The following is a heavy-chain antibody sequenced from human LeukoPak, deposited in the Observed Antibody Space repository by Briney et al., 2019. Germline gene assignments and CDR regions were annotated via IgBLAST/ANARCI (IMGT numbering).Heavy chain of an antibody. CDR3: ARAGDDPYFDY. D-gene: IGHD1-1*01. Sequence: ASVRVSCKASGYTFTRYGISWVRQAPGQGLQWLGWISASNGNTNYAQKFRDRVTMSTDTSTGTAYLDVRSLTSEDTAVYYCARAGDDPYFDYWGQGTLVTVSS. CDR1: GYTFTRYG. CDR2: ISASNGNT. J-gene: IGHJ4*02. V-gene: IGHV1-18*01.